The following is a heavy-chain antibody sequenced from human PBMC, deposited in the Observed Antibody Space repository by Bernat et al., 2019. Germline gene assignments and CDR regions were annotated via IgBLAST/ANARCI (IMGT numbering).Heavy chain of an antibody. CDR3: ARQPDTCLCGSGSLSNWFDP. J-gene: IGHJ5*02. CDR1: GYSFTSYW. Sequence: EVQLVQSGAEVKKPGESLKISCKGSGYSFTSYWIGWVRQMPGKGLEWMGIIYPGDSDTRYSPSFQGQVTISADTSISTAYLQWRSLKASNNAMYYCARQPDTCLCGSGSLSNWFDPWGQGTLVTVSS. D-gene: IGHD3-10*01. V-gene: IGHV5-51*01. CDR2: IYPGDSDT.